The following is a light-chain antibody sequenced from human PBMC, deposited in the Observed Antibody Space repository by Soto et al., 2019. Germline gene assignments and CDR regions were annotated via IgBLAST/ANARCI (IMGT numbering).Light chain of an antibody. CDR2: GAF. CDR1: QSVSSNY. Sequence: EIVLAQSPGALSLYPGEIASLSCSASQSVSSNYLAWYQQKPGQAPRLLIYGAFNRATGIPARFSGSGSGTDFTLTIRSLEPEDSAVYYCQQRNVWPPVNCGQGTRRAIK. J-gene: IGKJ5*01. V-gene: IGKV3-11*01. CDR3: QQRNVWPPVN.